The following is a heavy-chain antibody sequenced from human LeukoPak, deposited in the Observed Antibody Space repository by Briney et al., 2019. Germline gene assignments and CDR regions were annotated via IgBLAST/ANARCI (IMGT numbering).Heavy chain of an antibody. J-gene: IGHJ4*02. D-gene: IGHD6-13*01. CDR2: ISGSGGST. V-gene: IGHV3-23*01. CDR1: GFTFSSYA. Sequence: GGSLRLSCAASGFTFSSYAMSWVRQAPGKGLEWVSAISGSGGSTYYADSVKGRFTISRDNSKNTLYLQMNSLRAEDTAVYYCAKDLYSSSWRGSMFFDYWGQGTLDTVSS. CDR3: AKDLYSSSWRGSMFFDY.